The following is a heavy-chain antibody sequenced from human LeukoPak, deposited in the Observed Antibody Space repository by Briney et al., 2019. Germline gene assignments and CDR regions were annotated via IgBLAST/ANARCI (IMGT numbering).Heavy chain of an antibody. CDR3: ARRWNYGRNYYIDV. D-gene: IGHD1-7*01. CDR1: GGSFSNYY. Sequence: SETLSLTCAVYGGSFSNYYWSWIRQPPGKGLEWIGEINDSGRINYNPSLMSRVTVSVDTSKNQFSLRLTSVAATDTAVYYCARRWNYGRNYYIDVWGNGATVSVSS. J-gene: IGHJ6*03. V-gene: IGHV4-34*01. CDR2: INDSGRI.